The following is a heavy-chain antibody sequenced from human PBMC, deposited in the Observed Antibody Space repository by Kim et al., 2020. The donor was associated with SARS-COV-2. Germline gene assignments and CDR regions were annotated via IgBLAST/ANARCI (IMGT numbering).Heavy chain of an antibody. V-gene: IGHV3-30*04. Sequence: GGSLRLSCAASGFTFSSYAMHWVRQAPGKGLEWVAVISYDGSNKYYADSVKGRFTISRDNSKNTLYLQMNSLRAEDTAVYYCARDKLDYGGNSGGYYYGMDVWGQGTTVTVSS. CDR2: ISYDGSNK. J-gene: IGHJ6*02. CDR1: GFTFSSYA. CDR3: ARDKLDYGGNSGGYYYGMDV. D-gene: IGHD4-17*01.